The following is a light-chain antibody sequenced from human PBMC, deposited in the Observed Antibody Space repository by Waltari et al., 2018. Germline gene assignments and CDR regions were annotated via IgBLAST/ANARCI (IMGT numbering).Light chain of an antibody. Sequence: EIALTQSPGTLSLSPGVRASLSCWATQRITSTNLALYEQKAGSSPRLLSYGASNRATGTPDTFSGSGSGAEVTLTISRLEPEDFAVYWCQKYGSSPITFGQGTRLEIK. CDR1: QRITSTN. J-gene: IGKJ5*01. CDR3: QKYGSSPIT. V-gene: IGKV3-20*01. CDR2: GAS.